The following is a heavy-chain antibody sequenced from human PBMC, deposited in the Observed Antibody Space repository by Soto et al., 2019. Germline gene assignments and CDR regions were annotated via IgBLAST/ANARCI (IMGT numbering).Heavy chain of an antibody. V-gene: IGHV5-51*01. CDR1: GYSITNYW. CDR3: ARLRSPAAAGSLDY. D-gene: IGHD6-13*01. J-gene: IGHJ4*02. Sequence: PRSSLKVSCKGSGYSITNYWIGWVRQMPGKGLEWMGIIYPGDSDTRYSPSFQGQVTISADKSISTAYLQWSSLKASDTAMYYCARLRSPAAAGSLDYWGQGTLFTVSS. CDR2: IYPGDSDT.